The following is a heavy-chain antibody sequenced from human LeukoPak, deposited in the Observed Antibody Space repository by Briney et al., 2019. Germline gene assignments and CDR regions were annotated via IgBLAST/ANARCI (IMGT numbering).Heavy chain of an antibody. D-gene: IGHD3-10*01. Sequence: AGSLTLSCAASGFTFSSYGMHWVRQAPGKGLEWVAVICYDGSNNYYADSMKGRFTISRDNSKDTLDLQMNSLRAEDTAVYYCARALREPMVRGVTILDYWGQGTLVTVSS. J-gene: IGHJ4*02. CDR2: ICYDGSNN. CDR3: ARALREPMVRGVTILDY. V-gene: IGHV3-33*01. CDR1: GFTFSSYG.